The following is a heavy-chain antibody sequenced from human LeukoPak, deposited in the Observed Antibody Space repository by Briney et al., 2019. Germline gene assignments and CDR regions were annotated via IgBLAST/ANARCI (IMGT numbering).Heavy chain of an antibody. CDR1: GGSISSSSYY. D-gene: IGHD3-10*01. CDR3: AREVRGVIIGEGGDY. J-gene: IGHJ4*02. Sequence: SETLSLTCTVSGGSISSSSYYWGWTRQPPGKGQGWIGSIYYTGSTNYNPSLKSRVTISVDTSKNQFSLKLSSVTAADTAVYYCAREVRGVIIGEGGDYWGQGTLVSVSS. V-gene: IGHV4-39*07. CDR2: IYYTGST.